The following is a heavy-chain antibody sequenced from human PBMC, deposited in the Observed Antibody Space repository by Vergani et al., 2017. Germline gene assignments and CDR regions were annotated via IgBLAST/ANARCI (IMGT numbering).Heavy chain of an antibody. CDR1: GFTFNHYA. CDR2: IGKDGINT. J-gene: IGHJ4*02. Sequence: VQLLESGGDLVQPGGSLRLSCAASGFTFNHYAMNWARQAPGKGLEWLAYIGKDGINTRYRDAVKGRFTVSRDNSKDILYLQMDSLRSEDTALYYCAKYLRDSTDGLPDSWGPGTLVIVSS. CDR3: AKYLRDSTDGLPDS. V-gene: IGHV3-30*02. D-gene: IGHD2-21*02.